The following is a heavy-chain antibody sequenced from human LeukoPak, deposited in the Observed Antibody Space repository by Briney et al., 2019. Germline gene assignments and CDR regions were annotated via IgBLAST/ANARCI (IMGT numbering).Heavy chain of an antibody. Sequence: GESLKISCKGSGYRLTSDWIGWVRQMPGKGLEWMGIIYPGDSDTRYSPPFQGQVTISADKSVNTAYLQWSSLKASDTAMYYCARLSGRVVCSAGSCYIDSWGQGTLVTVSS. CDR3: ARLSGRVVCSAGSCYIDS. CDR2: IYPGDSDT. J-gene: IGHJ4*02. V-gene: IGHV5-51*01. CDR1: GYRLTSDW. D-gene: IGHD2-15*01.